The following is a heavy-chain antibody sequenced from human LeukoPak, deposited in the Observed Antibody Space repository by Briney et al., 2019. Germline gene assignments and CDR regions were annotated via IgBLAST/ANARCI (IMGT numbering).Heavy chain of an antibody. CDR2: IYQSGST. Sequence: SETLSLTCTVSGVSISSGGYYWNWIRQPPGKGLEWIGYIYQSGSTYYISSLKSRVTISVDRSKNQLYLELTSVTAADTAMYYCARDLRLDSWGQGILVSVSS. J-gene: IGHJ4*02. CDR3: ARDLRLDS. V-gene: IGHV4-30-2*01. CDR1: GVSISSGGYY.